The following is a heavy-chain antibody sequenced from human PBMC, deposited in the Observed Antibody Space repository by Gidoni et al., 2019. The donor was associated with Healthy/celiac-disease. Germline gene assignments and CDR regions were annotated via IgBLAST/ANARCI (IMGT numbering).Heavy chain of an antibody. CDR1: GGSISSYY. D-gene: IGHD3-10*01. CDR3: ARPMVRGVSWFDP. Sequence: QVQLQESGPGLVKPSETLSLTCTVSGGSISSYYWSCIRQPPGKGLEWIGYIYYSGRTNYNPSLKSRVTISVDTSKNQFSLKLSSVTAADTAVYYCARPMVRGVSWFDPWGQGTLVTVSS. J-gene: IGHJ5*02. CDR2: IYYSGRT. V-gene: IGHV4-59*01.